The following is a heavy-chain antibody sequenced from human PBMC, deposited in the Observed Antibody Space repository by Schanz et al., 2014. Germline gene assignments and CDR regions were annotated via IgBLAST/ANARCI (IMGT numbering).Heavy chain of an antibody. CDR2: ISSGSSYA. D-gene: IGHD1-1*01. V-gene: IGHV3-23*01. J-gene: IGHJ4*02. CDR1: GFTFHSYA. Sequence: DVQLLESGGGLVQPGGSLRLSCAASGFTFHSYAMTWVRQAPGKGLEWVSDISSGSSYANYADSVKGRFTISRGNSENTLYLQKNSRIADDAAVFYCARAHGDNGYGKGLDYWGQGTQVTVAS. CDR3: ARAHGDNGYGKGLDY.